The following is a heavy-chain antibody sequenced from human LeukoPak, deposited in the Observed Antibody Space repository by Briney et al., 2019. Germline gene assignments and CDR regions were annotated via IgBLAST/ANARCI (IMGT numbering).Heavy chain of an antibody. V-gene: IGHV4-34*01. J-gene: IGHJ6*02. CDR1: GGSFSGYY. Sequence: KPSETLSLTCAVYGGSFSGYYWSWIRQPPGKGLEWIGEINHSGSTNYNPSLKSRVTISVDTSKNQFSLKLSSVTAADTAVYYCARGGIAVAGGDYYYYYGMDVWGQGTTVTVSS. D-gene: IGHD6-19*01. CDR2: INHSGST. CDR3: ARGGIAVAGGDYYYYYGMDV.